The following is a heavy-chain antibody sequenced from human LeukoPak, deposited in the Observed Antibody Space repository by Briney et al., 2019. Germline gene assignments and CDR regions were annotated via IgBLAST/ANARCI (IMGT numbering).Heavy chain of an antibody. CDR3: ARDHEDVYGSGSYKL. D-gene: IGHD3-10*01. CDR1: GYPFISFG. V-gene: IGHV1-18*01. J-gene: IGHJ4*02. CDR2: ISAYNGKT. Sequence: ASVKVSCKAAGYPFISFGISWVRQAPGQGLEWMGWISAYNGKTEFAQRFQDRVTITTDTSTTTAYMELRSLRSDDTAMYYCARDHEDVYGSGSYKLWGQGTRVTVSS.